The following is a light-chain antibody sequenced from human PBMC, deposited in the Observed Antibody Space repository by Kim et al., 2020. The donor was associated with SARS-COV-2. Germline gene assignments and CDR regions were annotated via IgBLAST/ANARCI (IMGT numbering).Light chain of an antibody. J-gene: IGKJ1*01. CDR2: GAS. CDR1: QDISSN. Sequence: VAVGERVTINCRASQDISSNVAWYQQKPGKVPKLLIYGASALHSGVPSRFSGSGSGTDFTLTISTLQPADVATYYCQKYNGAPWTFGQGTKVDIK. V-gene: IGKV1-27*01. CDR3: QKYNGAPWT.